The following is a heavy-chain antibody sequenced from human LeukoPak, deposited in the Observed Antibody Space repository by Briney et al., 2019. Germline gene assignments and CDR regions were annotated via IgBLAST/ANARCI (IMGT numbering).Heavy chain of an antibody. D-gene: IGHD6-6*01. Sequence: ATVKVSCKASGGTFSSYAISWVRQAPGQGLEGMGGIIPIFGTANYAQKFQGRVTITADESTSTAYMELSSLRSEDTAVYYCARDGGTEYSSPQVIAFDIWGQGTMVTVSS. CDR3: ARDGGTEYSSPQVIAFDI. CDR1: GGTFSSYA. J-gene: IGHJ3*02. V-gene: IGHV1-69*13. CDR2: IIPIFGTA.